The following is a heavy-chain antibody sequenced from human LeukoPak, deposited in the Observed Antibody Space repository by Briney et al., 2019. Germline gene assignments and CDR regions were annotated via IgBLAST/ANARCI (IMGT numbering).Heavy chain of an antibody. CDR1: GGSISSGDYY. D-gene: IGHD5-24*01. V-gene: IGHV4-30-4*01. CDR2: IYYSGST. J-gene: IGHJ4*02. Sequence: SQTLSLTCTVSGGSISSGDYYWSWIRQPPGKGLEWIGYIYYSGSTYYNPSLKSRVTISVDTSKNQFSLKLSSVTAADTAVYYCARTDGYNYFVDYWGQGTLDTVSS. CDR3: ARTDGYNYFVDY.